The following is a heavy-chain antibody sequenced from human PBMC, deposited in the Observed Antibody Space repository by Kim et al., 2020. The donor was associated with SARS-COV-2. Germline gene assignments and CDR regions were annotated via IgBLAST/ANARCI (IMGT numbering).Heavy chain of an antibody. J-gene: IGHJ4*02. D-gene: IGHD4-17*01. CDR2: IKSKTDGGTT. V-gene: IGHV3-15*01. Sequence: GGSLRLSCAASGFTFSNAWMSWVRQAPGKGLEWVGRIKSKTDGGTTDYAAPVKGRFTISRDDSKNTLYLQMNSLKTEDTAVYYCTTEEQVDYGDWGYWGQGTLVTVSS. CDR1: GFTFSNAW. CDR3: TTEEQVDYGDWGY.